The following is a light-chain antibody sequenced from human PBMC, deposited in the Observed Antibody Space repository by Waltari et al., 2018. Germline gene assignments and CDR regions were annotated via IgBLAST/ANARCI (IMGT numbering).Light chain of an antibody. CDR1: ESILFSSDSKSY. Sequence: DIVLTQSPEFMAVSLGERATPNCKYSESILFSSDSKSYLAWYQQRLGQPPTLLIYWASTRESGVPDRFNGSGSGTDFSLTISSLQAEDAAVYYCHQYYSTPQTFGQGTKVEVK. CDR2: WAS. CDR3: HQYYSTPQT. J-gene: IGKJ1*01. V-gene: IGKV4-1*01.